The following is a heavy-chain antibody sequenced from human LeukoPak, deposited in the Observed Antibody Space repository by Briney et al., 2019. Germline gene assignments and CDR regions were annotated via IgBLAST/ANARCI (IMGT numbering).Heavy chain of an antibody. CDR1: GLTFSSYW. D-gene: IGHD3-10*01. V-gene: IGHV3-74*01. CDR3: ARKTRSGSYFDY. CDR2: INSDGSST. J-gene: IGHJ4*02. Sequence: PGGSLRLSCAASGLTFSSYWMYWVRQAPGKGLVWVSRINSDGSSTSYADSVKGRFTISRDNAKNTLYLQVNSLRAEDTAVYYCARKTRSGSYFDYWGQGTLVTVSS.